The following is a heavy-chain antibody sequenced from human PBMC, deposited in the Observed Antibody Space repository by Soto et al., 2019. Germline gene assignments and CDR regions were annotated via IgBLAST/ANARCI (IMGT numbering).Heavy chain of an antibody. D-gene: IGHD3-3*01. CDR1: GGSISSSSYY. CDR2: IYYSGST. J-gene: IGHJ4*02. CDR3: AREGHYDFWSGYHRVVDY. Sequence: SETLSLTCTVSGGSISSSSYYWGWIRQPPGKGLEWIGSIYYSGSTYYNPSLKSRVTISVDTSKNQFSLKLSSVTAADTAVYYCAREGHYDFWSGYHRVVDYWGQGTLVTVSS. V-gene: IGHV4-39*01.